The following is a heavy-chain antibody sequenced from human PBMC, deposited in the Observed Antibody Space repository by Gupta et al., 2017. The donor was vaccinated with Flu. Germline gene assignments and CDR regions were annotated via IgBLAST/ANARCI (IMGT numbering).Heavy chain of an antibody. V-gene: IGHV1-69*06. D-gene: IGHD1-7*01. CDR3: AIGITGTLSLGY. J-gene: IGHJ4*02. Sequence: FSSYAISWVRQAPGQGLEWMGGIIPIFGTANYAQKFQGRVTITADKSTSTAYMELSSLRSEDTAVYYCAIGITGTLSLGYWGQGTLVTVSS. CDR1: FSSYA. CDR2: IIPIFGTA.